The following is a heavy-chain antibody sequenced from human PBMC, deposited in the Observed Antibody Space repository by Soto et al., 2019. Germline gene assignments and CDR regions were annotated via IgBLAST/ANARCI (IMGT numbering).Heavy chain of an antibody. D-gene: IGHD3-9*01. V-gene: IGHV4-34*01. Sequence: QLQLQQWGAGLLKPSETLSLTCAVYGGSFSGYYWSWIRQPPGKGLQWIGEINHSGSTNYNPTLKSRVTISVDTSKNHFSLNVRSVTDADTAVYYGARGGRYFDWLLSLYPPEYFQHGGQGTLVTVSS. CDR3: ARGGRYFDWLLSLYPPEYFQH. CDR1: GGSFSGYY. CDR2: INHSGST. J-gene: IGHJ1*01.